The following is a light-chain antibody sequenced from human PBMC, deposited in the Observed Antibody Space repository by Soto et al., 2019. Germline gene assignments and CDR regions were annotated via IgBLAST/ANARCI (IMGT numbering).Light chain of an antibody. V-gene: IGLV1-40*01. CDR3: QFYDNSLGAYVV. Sequence: QAVLTQPPSVSGAPGQRVTISCTGSSSNVGAGYDVNWYQQLPGTAPKLLIHGNSNRPSGVPDRFSGSKSGTSASLAITGLQAEDEADYYCQFYDNSLGAYVVFGGGTKLTVL. CDR2: GNS. J-gene: IGLJ2*01. CDR1: SSNVGAGYD.